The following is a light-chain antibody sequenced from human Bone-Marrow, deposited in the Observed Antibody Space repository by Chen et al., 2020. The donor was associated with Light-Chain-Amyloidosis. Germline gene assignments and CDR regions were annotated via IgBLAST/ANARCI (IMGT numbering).Light chain of an antibody. CDR1: QSVRSW. CDR3: QQYNSYPLI. V-gene: IGKV1-5*03. Sequence: DIQKTQSPSTLSASVGDRVTITCRASQSVRSWLAWYQQKPGKAPKFLIHEASRLESGVPSRFSGSGSGTEFTLIISSLQPDDFATYYCQQYNSYPLILGPGTKVDIK. J-gene: IGKJ3*01. CDR2: EAS.